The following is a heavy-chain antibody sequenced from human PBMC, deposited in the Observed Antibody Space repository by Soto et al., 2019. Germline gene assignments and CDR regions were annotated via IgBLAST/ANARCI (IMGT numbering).Heavy chain of an antibody. Sequence: QVQLVQSGAEVKQPGSSVKVSCRASGGTFSNYAISWVRQAPGQGLEWMGAIISIIGSPNYAQRVQGRVPISADYSTSTAFMDLSSLRSEDTAVDYCASSIVATIGASIFYYYGMDVWGQGTTVTVSS. CDR3: ASSIVATIGASIFYYYGMDV. CDR1: GGTFSNYA. D-gene: IGHD5-12*01. V-gene: IGHV1-69*01. CDR2: IISIIGSP. J-gene: IGHJ6*02.